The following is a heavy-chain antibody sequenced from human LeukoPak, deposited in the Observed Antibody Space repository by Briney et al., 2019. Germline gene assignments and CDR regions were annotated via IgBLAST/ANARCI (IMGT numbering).Heavy chain of an antibody. J-gene: IGHJ4*02. CDR3: AKDFSSGYYYFDY. V-gene: IGHV3-20*04. CDR2: INWNGGTT. CDR1: GFTFDDYA. Sequence: TGGSLRLSCAASGFTFDDYAMNWVRQAPGKGLEWVSGINWNGGTTRYADSVKGRFTISRDNAKNSLYLQMNSLRAEDTALYYCAKDFSSGYYYFDYWGQGTLVIVSS. D-gene: IGHD3-22*01.